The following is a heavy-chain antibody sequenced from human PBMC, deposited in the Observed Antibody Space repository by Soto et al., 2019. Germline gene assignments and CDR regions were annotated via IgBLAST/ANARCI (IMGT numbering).Heavy chain of an antibody. CDR1: GFTFSSYS. J-gene: IGHJ6*02. CDR3: ARLTSILYGMDV. V-gene: IGHV3-48*02. CDR2: ISGSSVSI. Sequence: PGGSLRLSCGAAGFTFSSYSMNWVRQAPGKGLEWVSYISGSSVSIYYADSVKGRFTVSRDNAQNSLFLEMNSLRDEDTAVYYCARLTSILYGMDVCGLGTTVVVSS. D-gene: IGHD2-21*01.